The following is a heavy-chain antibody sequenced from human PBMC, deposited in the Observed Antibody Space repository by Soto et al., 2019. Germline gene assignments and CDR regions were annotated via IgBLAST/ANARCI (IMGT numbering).Heavy chain of an antibody. CDR1: GFTFSSYG. CDR2: IWYDGSNK. V-gene: IGHV3-33*01. Sequence: GSLRLSCAASGFTFSSYGMHWVRQAPGKGLEWVAVIWYDGSNKYYADSVKGRFTISRDNSKNTLYLQMNSLRAEDTAVYYCARDRWLVWGYYYYGMDVWGQGTTVTVSS. CDR3: ARDRWLVWGYYYYGMDV. D-gene: IGHD6-19*01. J-gene: IGHJ6*02.